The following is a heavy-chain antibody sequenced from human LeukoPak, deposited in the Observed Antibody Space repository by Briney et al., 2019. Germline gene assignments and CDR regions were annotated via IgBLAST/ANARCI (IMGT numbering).Heavy chain of an antibody. D-gene: IGHD6-13*01. CDR3: ARGTSWYSSSWYDY. J-gene: IGHJ4*02. Sequence: SVKVSCKASGGTFSSYAISWVRQAPGQGLEWMGGIIPIFGTANYAQEFQGRVTITADESTSTAYMELSSLRSEDTAVYYCARGTSWYSSSWYDYWGQGTLVTVSS. V-gene: IGHV1-69*13. CDR1: GGTFSSYA. CDR2: IIPIFGTA.